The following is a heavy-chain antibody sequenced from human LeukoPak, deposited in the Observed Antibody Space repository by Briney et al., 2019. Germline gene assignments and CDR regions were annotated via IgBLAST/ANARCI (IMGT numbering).Heavy chain of an antibody. J-gene: IGHJ4*02. Sequence: GASVKVSCKASGYTFTGYYMHWVRQAPGQGLEWMGWINPNSGGTNYAQKFQGRVTMTRNTSISTAYMELSSLRSEDTAVYYCARYAYYDSSGYVDYWGQGTLVTVSS. CDR1: GYTFTGYY. CDR3: ARYAYYDSSGYVDY. CDR2: INPNSGGT. V-gene: IGHV1-2*02. D-gene: IGHD3-22*01.